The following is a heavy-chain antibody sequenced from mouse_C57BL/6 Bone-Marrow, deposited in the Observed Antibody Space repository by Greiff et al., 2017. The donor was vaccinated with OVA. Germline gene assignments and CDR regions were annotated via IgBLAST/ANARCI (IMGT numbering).Heavy chain of an antibody. D-gene: IGHD1-1*01. V-gene: IGHV1-72*01. CDR2: IDPNSGGT. Sequence: QVQLQQPGAELVKPGASVKLSCKASGYTFTSYWMHWVKQRPGRGLEWIGRIDPNSGGTKYNEKFKSKATLTVDKPSSTAYMQLSSLTSEDSAVYYCARSLMTTVVATRYFDVWGTGTTVTVSS. CDR1: GYTFTSYW. CDR3: ARSLMTTVVATRYFDV. J-gene: IGHJ1*03.